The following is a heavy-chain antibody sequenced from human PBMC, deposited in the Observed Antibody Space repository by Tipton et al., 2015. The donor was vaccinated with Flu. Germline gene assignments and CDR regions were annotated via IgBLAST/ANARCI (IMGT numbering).Heavy chain of an antibody. CDR2: IYPAGGGI. Sequence: QSGPEVKKPGASVKVSCKASGYTFTSYNMYWVRQAPGQGLEWMGIIYPAGGGISYAQKFQGRVIMTRDKSTGTVHMELSSLRSDDTAMYYCARDKGGGTYTFDVWGQGTMVTVSS. V-gene: IGHV1-46*01. CDR3: ARDKGGGTYTFDV. J-gene: IGHJ3*01. CDR1: GYTFTSYN. D-gene: IGHD1-1*01.